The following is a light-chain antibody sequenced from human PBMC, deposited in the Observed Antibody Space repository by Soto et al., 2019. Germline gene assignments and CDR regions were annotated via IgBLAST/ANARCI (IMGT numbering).Light chain of an antibody. CDR1: ETVRTF. CDR2: GAS. J-gene: IGKJ1*01. Sequence: VLTQSPATLSWSPGERATLSCRASETVRTFVDWYQQKPGQATRLLIYGASYRATDIPSRFSGSWSGTGFTFTISNVDSYDFAVYYGKRHSHWPPWTFGQGTMVE. CDR3: KRHSHWPPWT. V-gene: IGKV3-11*01.